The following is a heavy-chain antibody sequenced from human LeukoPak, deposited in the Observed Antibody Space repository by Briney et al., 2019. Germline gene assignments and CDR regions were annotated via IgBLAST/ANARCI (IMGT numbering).Heavy chain of an antibody. CDR3: ARHAEYNSGWHFYLDH. Sequence: SETRSLTCTVSGVSTTNGIYYWAWIRQSPGKGLEWIGGVHNVGSTYYNLSLRSRVTMSIDTSKNQFSLRLNSVTAADTAVYYCARHAEYNSGWHFYLDHWGQGILVTVSS. V-gene: IGHV4-39*01. J-gene: IGHJ4*02. D-gene: IGHD6-19*01. CDR1: GVSTTNGIYY. CDR2: VHNVGST.